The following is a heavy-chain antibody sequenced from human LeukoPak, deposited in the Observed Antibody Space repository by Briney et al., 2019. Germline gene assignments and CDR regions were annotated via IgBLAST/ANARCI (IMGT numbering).Heavy chain of an antibody. CDR3: ARDMDSSGFFDY. CDR1: GGSISSYY. V-gene: IGHV4-59*01. D-gene: IGHD3-22*01. J-gene: IGHJ4*02. CDR2: IYYSGST. Sequence: SETLSLTCTASGGSISSYYWSWIRQPPGKGLEWIGYIYYSGSTNYNPSLKSRVTISVDTSKNQFSLKLSSVTAADTAVYYCARDMDSSGFFDYWGQGTLVTVSS.